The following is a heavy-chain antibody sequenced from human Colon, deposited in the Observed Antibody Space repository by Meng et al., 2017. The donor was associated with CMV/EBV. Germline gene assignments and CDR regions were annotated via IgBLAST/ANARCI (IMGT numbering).Heavy chain of an antibody. Sequence: GESLKISCAASGFTFSDYAMGWVRQAPGKGLEWVSRIATDGGSTVHADSVRGRFTISRDSAKSTVFLQMNSLRAEDTAVYYCARGGFASGLDVWGQGTTVTVSS. J-gene: IGHJ6*02. D-gene: IGHD3-10*01. CDR3: ARGGFASGLDV. V-gene: IGHV3-74*01. CDR1: GFTFSDYA. CDR2: IATDGGST.